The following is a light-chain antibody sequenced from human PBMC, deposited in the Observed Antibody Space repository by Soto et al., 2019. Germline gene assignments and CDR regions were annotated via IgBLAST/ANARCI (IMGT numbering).Light chain of an antibody. Sequence: EIVLTQSPGTLSLSPGERATLSCRASQYVSFSFLAWYQQRPGQAPRLLIYGTSSRATGIPDRFSGSGSGTDFTLTISRLEPEDVAVYYCQQYGSSPLLTFGGGTKVEI. CDR3: QQYGSSPLLT. J-gene: IGKJ4*01. CDR2: GTS. V-gene: IGKV3-20*01. CDR1: QYVSFSF.